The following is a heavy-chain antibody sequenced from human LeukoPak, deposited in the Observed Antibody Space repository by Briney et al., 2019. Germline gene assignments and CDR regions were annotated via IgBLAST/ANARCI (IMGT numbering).Heavy chain of an antibody. CDR2: ISSSGNTI. D-gene: IGHD6-6*01. Sequence: GGSLRLSCAASGFTFSSYTMNWVRQAPGKGLEWISYISSSGNTIYYADSVKGRFTISRDNAKNSLYLQMNSLRAEDTAVYYCARMRPELDYWGQGTLVAVSS. CDR1: GFTFSSYT. CDR3: ARMRPELDY. J-gene: IGHJ4*02. V-gene: IGHV3-48*04.